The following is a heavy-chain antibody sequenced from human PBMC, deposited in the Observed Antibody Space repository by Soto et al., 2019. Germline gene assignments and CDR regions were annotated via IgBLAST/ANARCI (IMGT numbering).Heavy chain of an antibody. Sequence: ASVKVSCKASGYTFTGYYMHWVRQAPGQGLEWMGWINPNSGGTNYAQKFQGWVTMTRDTSISTAYMELSRLRSDDTAVYYCARNYYDSSGYSGGMDVWGQGTTVTVSS. CDR3: ARNYYDSSGYSGGMDV. D-gene: IGHD3-22*01. V-gene: IGHV1-2*04. J-gene: IGHJ6*02. CDR2: INPNSGGT. CDR1: GYTFTGYY.